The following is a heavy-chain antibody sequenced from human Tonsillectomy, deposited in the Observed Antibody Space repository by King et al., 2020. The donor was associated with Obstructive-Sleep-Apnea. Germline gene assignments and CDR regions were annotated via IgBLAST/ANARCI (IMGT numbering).Heavy chain of an antibody. CDR1: GGSISSGGYY. CDR3: ARELKGDTLSLSFGESDGFDI. D-gene: IGHD3-10*01. J-gene: IGHJ3*02. CDR2: IYYSGST. Sequence: VPLQESGPGLVKPSQTLSLTCTVSGGSISSGGYYWRWIRQHPGKGLEWIGYIYYSGSTYYNPSLKSRVTISVDTSKNQFSLNLSSVTAADTAVYYCARELKGDTLSLSFGESDGFDIWGQGTMVTVSS. V-gene: IGHV4-31*03.